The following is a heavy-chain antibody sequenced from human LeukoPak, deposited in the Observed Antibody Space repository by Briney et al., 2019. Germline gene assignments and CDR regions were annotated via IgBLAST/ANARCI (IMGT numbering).Heavy chain of an antibody. CDR2: INHSGST. V-gene: IGHV4-34*01. CDR1: GGSFSGYY. D-gene: IGHD2-2*01. Sequence: SETLSLTCAVYGGSFSGYYWSWIRQPPGKGLEWIGEINHSGSTNYNPSLKSRVTISVDTSKNQFSLKLSSVAAADTAVYYCARFRYCSSTSCYSNPFDYWGQGTLVTVSS. J-gene: IGHJ4*02. CDR3: ARFRYCSSTSCYSNPFDY.